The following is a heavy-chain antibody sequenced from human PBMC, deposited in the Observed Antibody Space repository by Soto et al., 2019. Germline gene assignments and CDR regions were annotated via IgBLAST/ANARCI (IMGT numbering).Heavy chain of an antibody. CDR1: GLSVDSGAFY. CDR3: ARSLVESGYDYLRYYFGMDV. D-gene: IGHD5-12*01. J-gene: IGHJ6*02. CDR2: IYNTGTT. Sequence: SETLSLTCTVSGLSVDSGAFYWSWIRQNPGKGLEWIGYIYNTGTTFYNPSLKSRVTISVDTSKNQFSLKLNSVTAADTAVYYCARSLVESGYDYLRYYFGMDVWGQGTTVTISS. V-gene: IGHV4-31*03.